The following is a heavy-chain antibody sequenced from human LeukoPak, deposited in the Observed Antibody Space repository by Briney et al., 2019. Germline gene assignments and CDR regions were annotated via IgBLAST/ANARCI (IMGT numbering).Heavy chain of an antibody. CDR2: ITGSGGST. V-gene: IGHV3-23*01. D-gene: IGHD6-6*01. CDR3: AKYKQLVSLDY. Sequence: GGSLRLSCAASGFTFSSYAMTWVRQAPGKGLEWVSTITGSGGSTYYADSVKGRFTITRDNSKNTLYLQMNSLRAEDTAVYYCAKYKQLVSLDYWGQGTLVTVSS. J-gene: IGHJ4*02. CDR1: GFTFSSYA.